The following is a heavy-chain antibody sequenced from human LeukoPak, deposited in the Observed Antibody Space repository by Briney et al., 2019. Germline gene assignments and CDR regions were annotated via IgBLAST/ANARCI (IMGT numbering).Heavy chain of an antibody. CDR1: GGSISSSSYY. J-gene: IGHJ4*02. CDR2: IYYSGST. V-gene: IGHV4-39*07. Sequence: SETLSLTCTVSGGSISSSSYYWGWIRQPPGKGLEWIGSIYYSGSTYYNPSLKSRVTISVDTSKNQFSLKLSSVTAADTAVYYCARVVPVVTVDYWGQGTLVTVSS. D-gene: IGHD2-21*02. CDR3: ARVVPVVTVDY.